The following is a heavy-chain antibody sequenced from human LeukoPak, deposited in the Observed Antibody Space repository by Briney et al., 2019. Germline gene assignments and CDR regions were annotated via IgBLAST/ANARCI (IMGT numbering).Heavy chain of an antibody. CDR3: ARDASYSSGWWAGAFDI. V-gene: IGHV4-31*03. CDR1: GGSISSGGYY. Sequence: SETLSLTCTVSGGSISSGGYYWSWIRQHPGKGLEGIGYNYYSGSTYYNPSLKSRVTISVDTSKNQFSLKLSSVTAADTAVYYCARDASYSSGWWAGAFDIWGQGTMVTVSS. J-gene: IGHJ3*02. CDR2: NYYSGST. D-gene: IGHD6-19*01.